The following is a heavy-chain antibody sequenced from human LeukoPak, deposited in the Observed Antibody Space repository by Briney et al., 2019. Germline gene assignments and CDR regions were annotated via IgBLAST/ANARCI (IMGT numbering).Heavy chain of an antibody. CDR2: IYTSGST. CDR3: ASVGSSGWLFFDY. J-gene: IGHJ4*02. CDR1: GGSISSGSYY. V-gene: IGHV4-61*02. D-gene: IGHD6-19*01. Sequence: SQTLSLTCTVSGGSISSGSYYWSWIRQPAGKGLEWIGRIYTSGSTNYNPSLKSRVTISVDTSKNQFSLKLSSVTAADTAVYYCASVGSSGWLFFDYWGQGTLVTVSS.